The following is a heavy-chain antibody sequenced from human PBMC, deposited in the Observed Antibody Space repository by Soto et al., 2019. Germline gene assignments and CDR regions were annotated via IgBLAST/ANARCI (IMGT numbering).Heavy chain of an antibody. J-gene: IGHJ4*02. CDR1: GGSINSDGYY. V-gene: IGHV4-31*03. CDR3: AREQCSSSSCYFDY. Sequence: QVQLQESGPGLVKPSQTLSLTCTVSGGSINSDGYYCTWIRQHPGKGLEWIGYGYYSGSTSYNPSLKSRVNISVDTSKNQCSLKLSSVTAADTAVYSCAREQCSSSSCYFDYWGQGTLVTVSS. D-gene: IGHD2-2*01. CDR2: GYYSGST.